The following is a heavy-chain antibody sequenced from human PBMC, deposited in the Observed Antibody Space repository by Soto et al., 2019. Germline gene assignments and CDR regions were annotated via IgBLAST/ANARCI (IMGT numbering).Heavy chain of an antibody. D-gene: IGHD3-3*01. V-gene: IGHV1-3*01. CDR3: TRAVFVIPIFGVLQPFDP. J-gene: IGHJ5*02. CDR1: GYSVTSYA. CDR2: INPDNGNT. Sequence: QVQLVQSGAEVKRPGASVKVSCKASGYSVTSYAIHWVRQAPGQRLEWMGWINPDNGNTKYSQTFQGRVTLLRDTSATTVHMQLTSLTSEDTAVYYCTRAVFVIPIFGVLQPFDPLGQGTLVTVSP.